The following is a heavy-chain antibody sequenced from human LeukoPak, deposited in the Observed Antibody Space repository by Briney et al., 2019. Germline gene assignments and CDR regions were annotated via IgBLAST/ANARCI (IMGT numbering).Heavy chain of an antibody. J-gene: IGHJ6*02. CDR2: SNDSGGT. Sequence: PSQTLSLTCTVSGGSISSGGYYWGWIRQPPGKRLGGVGESNDSGGTNYNPSLKSRVTISADKSKNQVSLKLTSVTAADTAVYFCARALLYGAVSGPQYGMDVWGQGTTVTVSS. CDR3: ARALLYGAVSGPQYGMDV. CDR1: GGSISSGGYY. D-gene: IGHD6-19*01. V-gene: IGHV4-61*05.